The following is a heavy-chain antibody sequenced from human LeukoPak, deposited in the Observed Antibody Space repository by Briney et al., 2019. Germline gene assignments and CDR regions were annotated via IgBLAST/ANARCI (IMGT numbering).Heavy chain of an antibody. Sequence: GGSLRLSCAASGFTFSTYSMNWVRQAPGKGLEWVSSISSTSTYIYYADSMKGRFIISRDNARNSLYLEMNSLRAEDTAVYYCARIIGISGTYPTDYWGQGTLVTVSS. J-gene: IGHJ4*02. D-gene: IGHD1-26*01. CDR1: GFTFSTYS. CDR3: ARIIGISGTYPTDY. V-gene: IGHV3-21*06. CDR2: ISSTSTYI.